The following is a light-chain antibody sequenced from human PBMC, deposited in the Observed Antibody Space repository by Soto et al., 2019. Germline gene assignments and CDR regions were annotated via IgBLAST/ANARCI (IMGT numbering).Light chain of an antibody. J-gene: IGLJ3*02. V-gene: IGLV2-23*01. Sequence: QSALTQPASVSGSPGQSITISCTGSSSDVGTYDLVSWYQHHPGAAPKLMIYEATRRPSGISNRYSGSKSGNTASLTISGLQAEDEADYYCCSFAGSNSWVFGGGTKLTVL. CDR3: CSFAGSNSWV. CDR1: SSDVGTYDL. CDR2: EAT.